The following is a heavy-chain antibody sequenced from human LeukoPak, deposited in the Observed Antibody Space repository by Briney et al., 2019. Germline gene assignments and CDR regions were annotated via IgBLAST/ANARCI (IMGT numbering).Heavy chain of an antibody. J-gene: IGHJ3*02. CDR1: GFTFSNYW. CDR3: ARAPLRYCSGGSCTADAFDI. V-gene: IGHV3-74*01. CDR2: INSDGSST. Sequence: PGGSLRLSCAASGFTFSNYWIHWVRQAPGKGLVWVSRINSDGSSTSYADSVKGRFTISRDNAKNTLYVQMNSLRAEDTAVYYCARAPLRYCSGGSCTADAFDIWGQGTMVTVSS. D-gene: IGHD2-15*01.